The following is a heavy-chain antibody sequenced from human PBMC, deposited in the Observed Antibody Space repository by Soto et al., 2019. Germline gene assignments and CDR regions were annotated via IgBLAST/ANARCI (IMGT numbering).Heavy chain of an antibody. D-gene: IGHD5-18*01. CDR2: IYYSGST. J-gene: IGHJ4*02. CDR1: GGSISSGGYY. CDR3: ARDPGGYSYGLYYFDY. Sequence: SETLSLTCTVSGGSISSGGYYWSWIRQHPGKGLEWIGYIYYSGSTYYNPSLKSRVTISVDTSKNQFSLKLSSVTAADTAVYYCARDPGGYSYGLYYFDYWGQGTLVTVS. V-gene: IGHV4-31*03.